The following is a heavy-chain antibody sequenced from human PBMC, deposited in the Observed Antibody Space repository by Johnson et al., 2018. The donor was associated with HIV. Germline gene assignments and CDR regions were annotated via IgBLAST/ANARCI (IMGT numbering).Heavy chain of an antibody. CDR3: ARDGIGRGIVGANDAFDI. D-gene: IGHD1-26*01. V-gene: IGHV3-9*01. J-gene: IGHJ3*02. CDR2: ISWNSGSI. Sequence: VQLVESGGGLVQPGRSLRLSCAGSGIIFDDYAMHWVRQAPGKGLEWVSGISWNSGSIGYADSVKGRFTISRDNAKKLLYLQMNSLRAEDTAVYYCARDGIGRGIVGANDAFDIWGQGTMVTVSS. CDR1: GIIFDDYA.